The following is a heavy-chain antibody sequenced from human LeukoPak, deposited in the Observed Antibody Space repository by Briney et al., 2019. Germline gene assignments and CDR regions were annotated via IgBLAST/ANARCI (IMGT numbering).Heavy chain of an antibody. J-gene: IGHJ4*02. CDR1: GGSISSYY. D-gene: IGHD5-18*01. V-gene: IGHV4-59*01. Sequence: SETLSLTCTVSGGSISSYYWSWIRQPPGKGLEWIGYIYYSGSTNYNPSLKSRVTISVDTSKNQFSLKLSSVTAADTAVYYCARTTAMVTIFDYWGQGTLVTVSS. CDR2: IYYSGST. CDR3: ARTTAMVTIFDY.